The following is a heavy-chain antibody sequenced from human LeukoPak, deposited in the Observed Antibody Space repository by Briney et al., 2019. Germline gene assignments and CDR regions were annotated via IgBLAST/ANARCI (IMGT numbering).Heavy chain of an antibody. Sequence: GESLRLSCAASGFTFSSYAMSWVRQAPGKGLEWVSYISNSGSTMYYADSVEGRFTISRDNAKNSLYLQMNSLRAEDTAVYYCTRGWLPSYWGQGTLVTVSS. J-gene: IGHJ4*02. V-gene: IGHV3-48*03. CDR1: GFTFSSYA. D-gene: IGHD5-12*01. CDR3: TRGWLPSY. CDR2: ISNSGSTM.